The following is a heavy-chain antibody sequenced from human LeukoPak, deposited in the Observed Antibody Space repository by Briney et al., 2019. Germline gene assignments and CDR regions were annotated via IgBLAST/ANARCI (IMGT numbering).Heavy chain of an antibody. CDR1: GYTFISYG. J-gene: IGHJ4*02. V-gene: IGHV1-18*01. CDR3: ARATCGGDCYSDY. D-gene: IGHD2-21*02. CDR2: ISTYNGNT. Sequence: ASVKVSCKASGYTFISYGISWVRQAPGQGLEWLGWISTYNGNTKYAQKIQGRVTMTTDTSTSTAYMELRSLRSDDTAVYHCARATCGGDCYSDYWGQGTLVTVSS.